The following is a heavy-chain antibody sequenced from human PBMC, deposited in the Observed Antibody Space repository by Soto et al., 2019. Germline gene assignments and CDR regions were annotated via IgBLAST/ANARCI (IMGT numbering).Heavy chain of an antibody. D-gene: IGHD4-4*01. Sequence: SETLSLTCTVSGGSVSSYYWSWIRQPPGKGLEWIGYIYYSGSTKYNPSLKSRVTMSVDTSINQFSLKMISVTAAYTAVYYCARHSNRNYGLYYFDYWGLGALVTVSS. J-gene: IGHJ4*02. CDR2: IYYSGST. CDR1: GGSVSSYY. V-gene: IGHV4-59*08. CDR3: ARHSNRNYGLYYFDY.